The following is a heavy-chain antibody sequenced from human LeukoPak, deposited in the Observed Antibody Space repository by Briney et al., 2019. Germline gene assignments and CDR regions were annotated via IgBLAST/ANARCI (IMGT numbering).Heavy chain of an antibody. D-gene: IGHD1-26*01. CDR1: GFTFSSYW. CDR2: ISSDGSGT. J-gene: IGHJ4*02. CDR3: VRVMKTPTSLGADF. V-gene: IGHV3-74*01. Sequence: PVRSLRLSCAASGFTFSSYWMHWVRQAPGKGLVWVSRISSDGSGTSYADSVKGRFSISRDNAKNTLYLHMNSLRAEDTALYYCVRVMKTPTSLGADFWGQGILVTVSS.